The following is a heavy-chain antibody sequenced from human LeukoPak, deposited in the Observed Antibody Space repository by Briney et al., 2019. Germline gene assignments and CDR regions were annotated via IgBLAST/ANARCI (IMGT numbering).Heavy chain of an antibody. D-gene: IGHD3-3*01. CDR3: AREAVFGVVIHMDV. Sequence: SETLSLTCTVSGGSISSYYWSWIRQPAGKGLEWIGRIYTSGSTNYNPSLKSRVTMSVDTSKNQFSLKLSSVTAADTAVYYCAREAVFGVVIHMDVWGKGTTVTVSS. J-gene: IGHJ6*03. V-gene: IGHV4-4*07. CDR2: IYTSGST. CDR1: GGSISSYY.